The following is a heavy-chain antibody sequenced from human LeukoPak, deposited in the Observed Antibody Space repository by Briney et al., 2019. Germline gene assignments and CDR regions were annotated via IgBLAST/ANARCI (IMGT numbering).Heavy chain of an antibody. D-gene: IGHD6-19*01. CDR2: IIPIFGTA. Sequence: ASVKVSCKASGGTFSSYAISWVRQAPGQGLEWMGGIIPIFGTANYAQKFQGRVTITADESTSTAYMELSSLRSEDTAVYYCARPGIAVAGKAYFDYWGQGTLVTVSS. V-gene: IGHV1-69*13. CDR1: GGTFSSYA. J-gene: IGHJ4*02. CDR3: ARPGIAVAGKAYFDY.